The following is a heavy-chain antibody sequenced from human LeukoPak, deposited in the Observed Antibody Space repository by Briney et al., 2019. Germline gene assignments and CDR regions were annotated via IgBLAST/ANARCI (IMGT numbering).Heavy chain of an antibody. CDR3: ARHGVDLLRYFDWLLYAFDY. D-gene: IGHD3-9*01. CDR2: ISSSSSYI. J-gene: IGHJ4*02. V-gene: IGHV3-21*01. CDR1: GFTFSSYS. Sequence: GGSLRLSCAASGFTFSSYSMNWVRQAPGKGLEWVSSISSSSSYIYYADSVKGRFTISRDNAKNSLYLQMNSLRAEDTAVYYCARHGVDLLRYFDWLLYAFDYWGQGTLVTVSS.